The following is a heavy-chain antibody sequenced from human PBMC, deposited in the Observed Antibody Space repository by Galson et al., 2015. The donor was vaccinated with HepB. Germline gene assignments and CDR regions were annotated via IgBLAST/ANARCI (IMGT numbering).Heavy chain of an antibody. V-gene: IGHV2-70*12. J-gene: IGHJ4*02. D-gene: IGHD2-8*01. CDR3: THRGPSMVSAFYY. CDR1: GFSFTTSGMC. Sequence: PALVKPTQTLTLTCTFSGFSFTTSGMCVNWIRQPPGKALEWLARIDWDDAKHYSTSLKTRLTVSKDTSKNQVVLTMTNMDPVDTATYYCTHRGPSMVSAFYYWGQGALVTVSS. CDR2: IDWDDAK.